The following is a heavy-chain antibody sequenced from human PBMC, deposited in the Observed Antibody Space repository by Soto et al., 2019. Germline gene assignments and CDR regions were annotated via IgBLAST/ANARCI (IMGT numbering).Heavy chain of an antibody. CDR3: ARGRSNGCAGASDV. V-gene: IGHV3-33*01. CDR1: GFTFNNHA. D-gene: IGHD2-21*01. CDR2: IWNDGSNK. Sequence: QVQLEESGGGVVQSGTSLRLACLAAGFTFNNHAMQWVRQAPGKGLEGVAVIWNDGSNKYYADSVQGRFTISSDNSQNTLSLLLTHQGVEDTAFYFCARGRSNGCAGASDVWGQGTMVTVSP. J-gene: IGHJ3*01.